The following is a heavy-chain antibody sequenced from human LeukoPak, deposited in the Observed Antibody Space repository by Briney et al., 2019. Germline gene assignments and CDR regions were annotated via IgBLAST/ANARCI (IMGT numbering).Heavy chain of an antibody. Sequence: GASVKVSCKASGGTFSSCAISWVRQAPGQGLEWMGRIIPIFGTANYAQKFQGRVTITTDESTSTAYMELSSLRSEDTAVYYCARDRRGRGYSYGFGNWFDPWGQGTLVTVSS. D-gene: IGHD5-18*01. V-gene: IGHV1-69*05. J-gene: IGHJ5*02. CDR1: GGTFSSCA. CDR3: ARDRRGRGYSYGFGNWFDP. CDR2: IIPIFGTA.